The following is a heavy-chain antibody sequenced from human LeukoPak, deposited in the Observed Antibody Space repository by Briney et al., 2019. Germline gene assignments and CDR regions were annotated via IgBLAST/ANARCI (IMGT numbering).Heavy chain of an antibody. D-gene: IGHD1-26*01. Sequence: PGGSLRLSCAASGFTFSNAWMSWFRQAPGKGLEWVGRIKSKTDGGTTDYAAPVKGRFTISRDDSKNTLYLQMNSLKTEDTAVYYCTTDVTLVGATAGGYWGQGTLVTVSS. CDR1: GFTFSNAW. J-gene: IGHJ4*02. CDR3: TTDVTLVGATAGGY. CDR2: IKSKTDGGTT. V-gene: IGHV3-15*01.